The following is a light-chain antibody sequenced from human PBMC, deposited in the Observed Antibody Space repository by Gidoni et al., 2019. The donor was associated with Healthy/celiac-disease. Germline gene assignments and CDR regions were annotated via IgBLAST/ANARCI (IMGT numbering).Light chain of an antibody. V-gene: IGKV1-33*01. CDR3: QQYDNLLLCT. CDR1: QNISSY. Sequence: DIQMTQSPSSLSASVGDRVTITCRASQNISSYLNRYQQKQGKTPKLLIYEASNFEQGGASRFSGSGSGTDVTFTISSLQPADIVTYYCQQYDNLLLCTFGPGTKVDIK. J-gene: IGKJ3*01. CDR2: EAS.